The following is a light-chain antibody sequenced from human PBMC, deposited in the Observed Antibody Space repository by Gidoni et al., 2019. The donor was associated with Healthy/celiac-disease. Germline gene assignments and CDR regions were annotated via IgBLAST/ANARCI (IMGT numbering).Light chain of an antibody. V-gene: IGLV2-14*01. CDR3: SSYTSSSTLV. CDR1: SSDVGGYHY. CDR2: EVS. J-gene: IGLJ3*02. Sequence: QSALTQPAPVSGSPGQSITIPCTGTSSDVGGYHYVSWYQQHPGKAPKLLIYEVSNRPSGVSNRFSGSKSGNTASLTISGRQAENEADYYCSSYTSSSTLVFGGGTKLTVL.